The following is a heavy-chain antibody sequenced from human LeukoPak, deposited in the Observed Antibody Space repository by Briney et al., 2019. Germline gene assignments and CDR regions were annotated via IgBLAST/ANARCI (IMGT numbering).Heavy chain of an antibody. CDR1: GHTLTELS. D-gene: IGHD3-3*01. J-gene: IGHJ3*02. Sequence: ASVKVSCKVSGHTLTELSMHWVRQAPGKGLEWMGGFDPEDGETIYAQKFQGRVTMTEDTSTDTAYMELSSLRSEDTAVYYCATVNYDFGDAFDIWGQGTMVTVSS. CDR3: ATVNYDFGDAFDI. CDR2: FDPEDGET. V-gene: IGHV1-24*01.